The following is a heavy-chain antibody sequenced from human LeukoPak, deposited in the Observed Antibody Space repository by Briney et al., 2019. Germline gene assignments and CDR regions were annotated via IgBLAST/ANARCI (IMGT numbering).Heavy chain of an antibody. Sequence: GGSLRLSCAASGVTFSSYAMSWVRQAPGKGLEWVSAISGSGGSTYYADSVQGRFIISSDNSKNTLYLQMNSLRAEDTAVYYCAKLKGGLPHPSDYWGQGTLVTVSS. J-gene: IGHJ4*02. CDR2: ISGSGGST. CDR1: GVTFSSYA. V-gene: IGHV3-23*01. D-gene: IGHD5-18*01. CDR3: AKLKGGLPHPSDY.